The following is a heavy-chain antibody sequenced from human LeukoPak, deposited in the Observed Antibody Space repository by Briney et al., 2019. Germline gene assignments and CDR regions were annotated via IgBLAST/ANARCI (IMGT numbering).Heavy chain of an antibody. CDR2: ISGSGSAT. CDR3: AKGGGRYCSGGSCYSVDY. Sequence: GGSLRLSCAASGFTFSHYAMSWVRQAPGKGLEWVSTISGSGSATYYADSVKGRFTISRDNSKNTLYLQMNSLRAEDTAVYYCAKGGGRYCSGGSCYSVDYWGQGTLVTVSS. J-gene: IGHJ4*02. D-gene: IGHD2-15*01. V-gene: IGHV3-23*01. CDR1: GFTFSHYA.